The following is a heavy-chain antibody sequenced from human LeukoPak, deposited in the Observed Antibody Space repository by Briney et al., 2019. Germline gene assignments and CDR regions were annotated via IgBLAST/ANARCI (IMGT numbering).Heavy chain of an antibody. D-gene: IGHD5-24*01. Sequence: GGSLILSCAASGFDFGKFAMTWVRQGPGKGLEWVSTINAVDANTYYADSVRGRFTVSRDNSKKTLYLQMRRPRAEDTATYYCAKQFLDANWGQGTRVTVSS. CDR2: INAVDANT. CDR1: GFDFGKFA. CDR3: AKQFLDAN. V-gene: IGHV3-23*01. J-gene: IGHJ4*02.